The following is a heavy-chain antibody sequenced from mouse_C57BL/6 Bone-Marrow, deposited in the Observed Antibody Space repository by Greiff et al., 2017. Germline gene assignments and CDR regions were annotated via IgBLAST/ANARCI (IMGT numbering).Heavy chain of an antibody. V-gene: IGHV1-55*01. CDR2: IYPGSGST. CDR1: GYTFTSYW. D-gene: IGHD2-4*01. Sequence: QVQLKQSGAELVKPGASVKMSCKASGYTFTSYWITWVKQRPGQGLAWIGDIYPGSGSTNYNEQFKSKATLTVDTSSRTAYMQLSSLTSEDSAVYYCARGYDYDDGAYYFDYWGQGTTLTVSS. CDR3: ARGYDYDDGAYYFDY. J-gene: IGHJ2*01.